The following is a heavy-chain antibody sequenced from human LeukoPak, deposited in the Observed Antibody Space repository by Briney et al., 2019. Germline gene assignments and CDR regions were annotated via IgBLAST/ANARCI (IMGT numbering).Heavy chain of an antibody. CDR3: AREAPDLWSTDYTPPYYHYYMDV. D-gene: IGHD3-3*01. CDR2: MYYSGTT. V-gene: IGHV4-59*11. Sequence: SETLSPTYSVSGGSISGHSWSWIRQTPGKGLEWIGYMYYSGTTKYNPSLKSRVTISVDTSRNQFSLTLSSVTAADTAVYYCAREAPDLWSTDYTPPYYHYYMDVWGKGTTVTVSS. CDR1: GGSISGHS. J-gene: IGHJ6*03.